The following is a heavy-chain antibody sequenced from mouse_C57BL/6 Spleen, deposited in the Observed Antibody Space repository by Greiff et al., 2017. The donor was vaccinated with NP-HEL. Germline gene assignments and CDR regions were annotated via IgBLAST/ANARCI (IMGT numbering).Heavy chain of an antibody. V-gene: IGHV1-54*01. CDR1: GYAFTNYL. J-gene: IGHJ4*01. CDR2: INPGSGGT. CDR3: ARDHYYGSSYDDWEGAMDY. Sequence: VMLVESGAELVRPGTSVKVSCKASGYAFTNYLIAWVKQRPGQGLEWIGVINPGSGGTNYNEKFKGKATLTADKSSSTAYMQLSSLTSEDSAVYFCARDHYYGSSYDDWEGAMDYWGQGTSVTVSS. D-gene: IGHD1-1*01.